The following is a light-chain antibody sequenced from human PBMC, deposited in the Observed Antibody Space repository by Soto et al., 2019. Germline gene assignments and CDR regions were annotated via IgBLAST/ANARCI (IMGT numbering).Light chain of an antibody. CDR3: QQYRSWPRT. CDR1: QSISSY. Sequence: DIQMTQSPSSLSASVGDRVTLTCRASQSISSYLNWYQQKPGKAPKLMIYAASSLQSGVPSRFSGSGSGTECSLTISSLQSEDVATYYCQQYRSWPRTFGQGTKVDIK. J-gene: IGKJ1*01. V-gene: IGKV1-39*01. CDR2: AAS.